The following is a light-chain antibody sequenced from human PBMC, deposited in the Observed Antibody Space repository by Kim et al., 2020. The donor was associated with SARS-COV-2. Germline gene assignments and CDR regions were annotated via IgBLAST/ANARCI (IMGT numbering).Light chain of an antibody. CDR3: SSYTSASTLV. J-gene: IGLJ1*01. CDR1: SSDIGGPNY. CDR2: DVT. V-gene: IGLV2-14*03. Sequence: QSALTQPASVSGSPGQSITVSCTGTSSDIGGPNYASWYQQLPGKAPKLILYDVTNRPSGVSDRFSGSKSGNTASLTISGLQPDDEAHYYCSSYTSASTLVFGNGTKVTVL.